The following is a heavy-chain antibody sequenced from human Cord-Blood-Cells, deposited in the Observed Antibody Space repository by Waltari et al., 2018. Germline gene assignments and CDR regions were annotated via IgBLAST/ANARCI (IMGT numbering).Heavy chain of an antibody. CDR2: IYYSGRT. J-gene: IGHJ4*02. CDR3: ARQEYYSRVHSY. CDR1: GGSISSSRYY. D-gene: IGHD2-21*01. V-gene: IGHV4-39*01. Sequence: QLQLQESGPGLVKPSETLSPTCTVSGGSISSSRYYWGWIRQPPGKGLEWIGSIYYSGRTYYNPSLKSRVTISVDTSKNQFSLKLSSVTAADTAVYYCARQEYYSRVHSYWGQGTLVTVSS.